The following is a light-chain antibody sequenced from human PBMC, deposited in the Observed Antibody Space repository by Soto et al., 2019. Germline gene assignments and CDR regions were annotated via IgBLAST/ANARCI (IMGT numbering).Light chain of an antibody. CDR2: DVS. V-gene: IGLV2-11*01. CDR3: CSYAGSYV. J-gene: IGLJ1*01. CDR1: SSDVGGYNY. Sequence: QSALTQPRSVSGSPGQSVTISCTGTSSDVGGYNYVSWYQQHPGKAPKLMIYDVSKRPSGVPDRFSGSTSGNTASLTISGLQAEDEADYTCCSYAGSYVFATGTKVTVL.